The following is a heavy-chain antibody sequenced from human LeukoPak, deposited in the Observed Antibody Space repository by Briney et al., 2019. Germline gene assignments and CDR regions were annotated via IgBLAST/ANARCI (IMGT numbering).Heavy chain of an antibody. V-gene: IGHV7-4-1*02. CDR1: GYTFTSYA. J-gene: IGHJ4*02. CDR3: ARDSSSSWCVDFDY. Sequence: ASVKVSCKASGYTFTSYAMNWVRQAPGQGLEWMGWINTSTGNPTYAQGFTGRFVFSLDTSVGTAYLQISSLKAEDAAVYYCARDSSSSWCVDFDYWGQGTLVTVSS. CDR2: INTSTGNP. D-gene: IGHD6-13*01.